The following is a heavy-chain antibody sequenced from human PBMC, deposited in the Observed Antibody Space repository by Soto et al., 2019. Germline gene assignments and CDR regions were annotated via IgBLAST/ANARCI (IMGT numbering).Heavy chain of an antibody. J-gene: IGHJ5*02. Sequence: GVSVKLSCKACGYTFTNYGISWVRQAPGQGLEWMGRISAYNGNTNYAQKLQGRVTTTTDTSTSTAYMELRSLRSDDTAVYYCARAVGALGHWFDPWGQGTLVTVSS. CDR1: GYTFTNYG. CDR2: ISAYNGNT. CDR3: ARAVGALGHWFDP. D-gene: IGHD1-26*01. V-gene: IGHV1-18*01.